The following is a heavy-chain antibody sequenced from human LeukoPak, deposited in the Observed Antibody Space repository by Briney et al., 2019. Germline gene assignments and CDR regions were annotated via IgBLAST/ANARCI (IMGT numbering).Heavy chain of an antibody. CDR3: ARGSGARIGFDP. Sequence: SETLSLTCTVSGGSISNSAYYWGWIRQPPGKGLERIGSIFDSGSTYYNPSLKSRVTISVDTSKNHFSLNLNSVLAADTAVYYCARGSGARIGFDPWGQGTLVSVSS. CDR2: IFDSGST. D-gene: IGHD1-26*01. V-gene: IGHV4-39*02. J-gene: IGHJ5*02. CDR1: GGSISNSAYY.